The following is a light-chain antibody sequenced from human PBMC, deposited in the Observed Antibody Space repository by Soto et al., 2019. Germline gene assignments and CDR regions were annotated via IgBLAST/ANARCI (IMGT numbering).Light chain of an antibody. CDR2: CAS. CDR1: QRVXSGY. CDR3: QQYENGTWT. V-gene: IGKV3-20*01. J-gene: IGKJ1*01. Sequence: IVLTQSAGTLSLSPGERATLSCRASQRVXSGYLAWHQQKPGQAPRLLXYCASRRATGCPARFSGSGSGTDFTLTISSLQSEDFAVYYCQQYENGTWTFGQGTKVDIK.